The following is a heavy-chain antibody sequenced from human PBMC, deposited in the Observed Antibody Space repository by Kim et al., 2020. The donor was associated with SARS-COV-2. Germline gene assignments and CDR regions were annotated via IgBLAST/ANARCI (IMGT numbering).Heavy chain of an antibody. D-gene: IGHD3-10*01. CDR1: GYTFTNYL. J-gene: IGHJ6*02. Sequence: ASVKVSCKASGYTFTNYLSFWVRQAPGQRLEWMGWINAGKGNTKYSQKFQGRVTITRDTSASTGYMELSSLRSEDTAVYYCARDGSGSLIYSYYGMDVWG. V-gene: IGHV1-3*01. CDR3: ARDGSGSLIYSYYGMDV. CDR2: INAGKGNT.